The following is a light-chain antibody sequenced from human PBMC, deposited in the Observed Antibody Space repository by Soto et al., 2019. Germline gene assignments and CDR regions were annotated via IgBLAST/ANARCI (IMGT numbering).Light chain of an antibody. V-gene: IGKV1-5*03. CDR2: KAS. Sequence: DIQITQYTSTLSASVGDRVTITCRASQTISSWLAWYQQKPGKAPKLLIYKASTLESGVPSNFSGSGSGTEFTLTISSLQPEDFATYYCQQSYSTPRTFGQGSMVDVK. CDR3: QQSYSTPRT. CDR1: QTISSW. J-gene: IGKJ1*01.